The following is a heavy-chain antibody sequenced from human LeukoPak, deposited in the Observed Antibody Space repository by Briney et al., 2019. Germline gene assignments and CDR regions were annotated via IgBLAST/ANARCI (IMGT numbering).Heavy chain of an antibody. V-gene: IGHV3-48*04. CDR2: ISSSSSTI. CDR3: ARDLYSGYDC. J-gene: IGHJ4*02. CDR1: GFTFSIYN. Sequence: GGSLRLSCAASGFTFSIYNMNWVRQAPGKGLEWVSYISSSSSTIYYADSVKGRFTISRGNAKNSLYLQMNSLRAEDTAVYYCARDLYSGYDCWGQGTLVTVSS. D-gene: IGHD5-12*01.